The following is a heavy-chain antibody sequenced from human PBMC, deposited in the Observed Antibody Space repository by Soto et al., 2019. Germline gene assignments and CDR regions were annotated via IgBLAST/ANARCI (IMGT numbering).Heavy chain of an antibody. J-gene: IGHJ6*02. Sequence: GGSLRLSCAASGFTFSSYAMSWVRQAPGKGLEWVSAISGSGGSTYYADSVKGRFTISRDNSKNTLYLQMNSLRAEDTAVYYCAKQLPYYYDSSGPYGMDVWGQGTTVSVSS. CDR2: ISGSGGST. CDR1: GFTFSSYA. CDR3: AKQLPYYYDSSGPYGMDV. D-gene: IGHD3-22*01. V-gene: IGHV3-23*01.